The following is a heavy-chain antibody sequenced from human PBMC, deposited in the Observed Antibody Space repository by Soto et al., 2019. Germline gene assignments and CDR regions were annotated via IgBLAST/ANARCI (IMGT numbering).Heavy chain of an antibody. CDR1: GASVRSGSYY. V-gene: IGHV4-61*01. CDR2: IYDTGTT. Sequence: QVQLQESGPGLVKPSETLSLTCTVSGASVRSGSYYWSWVRQPPGRGLKWIGYIYDTGTTNYNPSLKSRVTMSVDTSKNQFSLKLNSLTAADTAVYYCARVEDYGDYFDYWGQGTLVTVSS. D-gene: IGHD4-17*01. J-gene: IGHJ4*02. CDR3: ARVEDYGDYFDY.